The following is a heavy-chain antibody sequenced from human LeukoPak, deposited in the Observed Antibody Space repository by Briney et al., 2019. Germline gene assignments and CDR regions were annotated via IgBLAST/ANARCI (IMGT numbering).Heavy chain of an antibody. V-gene: IGHV1-2*02. CDR3: ARDLTGDDAFDI. D-gene: IGHD7-27*01. Sequence: ASVKVSCKASGYTFTGYYMHWARQAPGQGLEWMGWINPNSGGTNYAQKFQGRVTMTRDTSISTAYMELSRLRSDDTAVYYCARDLTGDDAFDIWGQGTMVTVSS. CDR2: INPNSGGT. CDR1: GYTFTGYY. J-gene: IGHJ3*02.